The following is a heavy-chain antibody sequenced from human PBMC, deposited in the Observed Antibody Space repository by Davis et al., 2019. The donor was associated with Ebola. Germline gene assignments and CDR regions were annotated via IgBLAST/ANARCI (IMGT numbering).Heavy chain of an antibody. Sequence: GSLKISCAASGFTFTSYTMYWVRQAPGKGLEWVSSVNSPSNYIYYADSVKGRFTISRDNAKNSVYLQMNSLRAEDTAVYYCARDSGIFGDYYFDSWGQGTLVTVSS. D-gene: IGHD3-10*02. J-gene: IGHJ4*02. CDR1: GFTFTSYT. CDR3: ARDSGIFGDYYFDS. V-gene: IGHV3-21*01. CDR2: VNSPSNYI.